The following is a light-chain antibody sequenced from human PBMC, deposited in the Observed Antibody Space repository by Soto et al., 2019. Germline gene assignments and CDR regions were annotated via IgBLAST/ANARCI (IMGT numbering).Light chain of an antibody. J-gene: IGKJ4*01. Sequence: DIQLTQSPSFLSASVGDRVTISCRASQGISSYLAWYQQKPGKGPKLLICAASTLPSGVPSRFSGSGSGTEFTLTISSLQPEDFATYYCQQLYSYPLTFGGGTKVEIK. CDR1: QGISSY. CDR2: AAS. CDR3: QQLYSYPLT. V-gene: IGKV1-9*01.